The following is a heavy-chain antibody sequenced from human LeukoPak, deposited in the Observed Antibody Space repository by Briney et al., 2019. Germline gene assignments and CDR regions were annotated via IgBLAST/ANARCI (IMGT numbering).Heavy chain of an antibody. CDR2: ISGSGGNP. D-gene: IGHD2-2*01. Sequence: RGSLRLSCAASGFTFSNYAMTWVRQAPGKGLEWVSGISGSGGNPYHADSVKGRFTISRDNSKTTVYLQMNSLRADDTAVYYCAKGLSTSYYSDFDYWGQGTLVTVSS. J-gene: IGHJ4*02. V-gene: IGHV3-23*01. CDR1: GFTFSNYA. CDR3: AKGLSTSYYSDFDY.